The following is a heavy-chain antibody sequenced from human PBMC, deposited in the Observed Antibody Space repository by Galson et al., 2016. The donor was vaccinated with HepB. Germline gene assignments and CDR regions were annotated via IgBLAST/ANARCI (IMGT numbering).Heavy chain of an antibody. J-gene: IGHJ5*02. CDR3: ARVEDSSLNGGWFDP. CDR1: GYSVSSGYY. V-gene: IGHV4-38-2*02. Sequence: SETLSLTCSVFGYSVSSGYYWGWVRQSPGRGPEWIGSVFHVGTTYYNPSLKSRVTISVDTSKNQFSLTLISVTAADTAVYYCARVEDSSLNGGWFDPWGQGRLITVSS. D-gene: IGHD6-13*01. CDR2: VFHVGTT.